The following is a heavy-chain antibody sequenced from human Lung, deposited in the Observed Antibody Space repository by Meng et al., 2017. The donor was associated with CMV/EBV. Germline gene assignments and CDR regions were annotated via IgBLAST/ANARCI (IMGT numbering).Heavy chain of an antibody. CDR1: CGSISSSNC. Sequence: QLHLRDSCPGLGKPLGTLSLPCAVSCGSISSSNCFSWGRQPPGKGLEWIGEIYHSGSTNYNPSLKSRVTISVDKSKNQFSLKLSSVTAADTAVYYCARVVTALWGYYFDYWGQGTLVTVSS. V-gene: IGHV4-4*02. J-gene: IGHJ4*02. D-gene: IGHD2-21*02. CDR2: IYHSGST. CDR3: ARVVTALWGYYFDY.